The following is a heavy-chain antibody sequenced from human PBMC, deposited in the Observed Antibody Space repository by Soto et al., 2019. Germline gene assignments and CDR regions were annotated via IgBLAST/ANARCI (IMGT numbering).Heavy chain of an antibody. CDR1: GFSLSNARMG. D-gene: IGHD2-15*01. Sequence: SGPTLVNPTETLTLTCTVSGFSLSNARMGVSWIRQPPGKALEWLAHIFSNDEKSYRTSLKSRLTISKDTSKSQVVLTMTNMDPVDTATYYCARIPDGFCSGGSCYPKYNWFDPWGQGTLVTVSS. V-gene: IGHV2-26*01. CDR3: ARIPDGFCSGGSCYPKYNWFDP. CDR2: IFSNDEK. J-gene: IGHJ5*02.